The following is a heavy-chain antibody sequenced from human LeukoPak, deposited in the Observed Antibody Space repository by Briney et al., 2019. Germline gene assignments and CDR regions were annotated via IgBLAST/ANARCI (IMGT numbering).Heavy chain of an antibody. V-gene: IGHV3-21*01. J-gene: IGHJ4*02. D-gene: IGHD3-3*01. CDR3: ARDAPGDFWSGYYEDG. CDR2: ISSSSSYI. CDR1: GFTFSSYS. Sequence: PGGSLRLSCAASGFTFSSYSMNWVRQAPGKGLEWVSSISSSSSYIYYADSVKGRFTISRDNAKNSLYLQMNSLRAEDTAVYYCARDAPGDFWSGYYEDGWGQGTLVTVSS.